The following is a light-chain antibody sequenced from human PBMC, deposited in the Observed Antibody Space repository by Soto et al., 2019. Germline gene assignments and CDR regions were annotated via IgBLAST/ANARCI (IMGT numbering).Light chain of an antibody. Sequence: IQLTQAPSSLSASVTDRVTSTCRASQDINNDLGWYQQKPAKAPQLLIYAASSLQSGVPSRFSGSGSGTHFTLTISSLQPEDVATYYCLHHYSFPWTFGQGTKVDIK. CDR3: LHHYSFPWT. J-gene: IGKJ1*01. CDR1: QDINND. CDR2: AAS. V-gene: IGKV1-6*01.